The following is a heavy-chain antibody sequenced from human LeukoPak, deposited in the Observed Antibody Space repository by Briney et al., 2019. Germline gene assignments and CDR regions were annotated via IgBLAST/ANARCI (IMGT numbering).Heavy chain of an antibody. CDR2: ISGSGGST. V-gene: IGHV3-23*01. Sequence: PGGSLRLSCAASGFTFSSYAMSWVRQAPGKGLEWVSAISGSGGSTYYADSVKGRFTISRDNSKNTLYLQMNSLRAEDTAVYYCAKDRVYGSGSEGYYYYGMDVWGQGTTVTVSS. J-gene: IGHJ6*02. D-gene: IGHD3-10*01. CDR1: GFTFSSYA. CDR3: AKDRVYGSGSEGYYYYGMDV.